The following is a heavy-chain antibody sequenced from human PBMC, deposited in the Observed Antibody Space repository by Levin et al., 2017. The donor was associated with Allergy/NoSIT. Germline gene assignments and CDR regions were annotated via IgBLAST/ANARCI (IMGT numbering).Heavy chain of an antibody. J-gene: IGHJ4*02. D-gene: IGHD2-21*01. Sequence: GGSLRLSCAASGFTFSTYWMSWVRQAPGKGLEWVANIKKDGSEKYYVDSVEGRFTISRDNAKNSLYLQMNSLRAEDTAVYYCARDRDVWPRSGGDYWGPGTLVTVSS. V-gene: IGHV3-7*04. CDR3: ARDRDVWPRSGGDY. CDR1: GFTFSTYW. CDR2: IKKDGSEK.